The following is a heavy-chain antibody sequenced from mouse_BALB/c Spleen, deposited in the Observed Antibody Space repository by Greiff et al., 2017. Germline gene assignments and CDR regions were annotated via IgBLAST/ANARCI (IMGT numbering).Heavy chain of an antibody. CDR3: TREGNYYGSSYDFDY. CDR2: INPSNGGT. CDR1: GYTFTSYY. V-gene: IGHV1S81*02. Sequence: VKLQQPGAELVKPGASVKLSCKASGYTFTSYYMYWVKQRPGQGLEWIGGINPSNGGTNFNEKFKSKATLTVDKSSSTAYMQLSSLTSEDSAVYYCTREGNYYGSSYDFDYWGQGTTLTVSS. J-gene: IGHJ2*01. D-gene: IGHD1-1*01.